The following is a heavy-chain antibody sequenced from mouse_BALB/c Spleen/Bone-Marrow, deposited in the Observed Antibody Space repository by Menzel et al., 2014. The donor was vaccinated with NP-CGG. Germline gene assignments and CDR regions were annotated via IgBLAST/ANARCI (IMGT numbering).Heavy chain of an antibody. V-gene: IGHV2-6-5*01. J-gene: IGHJ3*01. CDR3: AKIYYDFDGFAH. Sequence: VQLVESGPGLVAPSQSLSITCTVSGFSLTDYGVSWIRQPPGKGLERLGVIWGVGTTYYNSALKSRLSISKDNSKSQVFLKMNSLQTDDTAIYYCAKIYYDFDGFAHWGQGTLVTVSA. CDR1: GFSLTDYG. CDR2: IWGVGTT. D-gene: IGHD2-4*01.